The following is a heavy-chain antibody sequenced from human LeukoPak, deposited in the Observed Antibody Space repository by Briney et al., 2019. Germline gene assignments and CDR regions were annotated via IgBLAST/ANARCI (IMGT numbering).Heavy chain of an antibody. V-gene: IGHV3-23*01. CDR2: ISNNGGYT. CDR3: AKQLGYCSDGSCYFPY. J-gene: IGHJ4*02. D-gene: IGHD2-15*01. CDR1: GFIFTNYF. Sequence: GGSLRLSCAASGFIFTNYFMSWVRQAPGKGLEWVSAISNNGGYTYYADSVQGRFTISRDNSKSTLCLQMNSLRAEDTAVYYCAKQLGYCSDGSCYFPYWGQGTLVTVSS.